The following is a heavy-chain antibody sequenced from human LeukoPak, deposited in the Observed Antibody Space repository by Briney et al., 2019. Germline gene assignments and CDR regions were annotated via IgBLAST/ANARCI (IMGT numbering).Heavy chain of an antibody. CDR3: AKATSVTTLFDY. CDR1: GFIFSSYG. Sequence: GGTLRLSCAASGFIFSSYGMTWVRQAPGKGLEWVSAISGSGSGGSAYYADSVKGRFTISRDNSKNTLYLQMNSLRVEDTAVYYCAKATSVTTLFDYWGQGTLVTVSS. CDR2: ISGSGSGGSA. V-gene: IGHV3-23*01. J-gene: IGHJ4*02. D-gene: IGHD4-17*01.